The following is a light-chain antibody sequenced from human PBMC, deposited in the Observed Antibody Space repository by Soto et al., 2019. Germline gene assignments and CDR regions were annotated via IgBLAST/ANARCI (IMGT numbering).Light chain of an antibody. CDR2: WAS. Sequence: DIVMTQSPDSLAVSLGERATIHCKSSQSVLYSAKNKNFLTWYQQKPGQPPKLLIYWASTRESGVPDRFTGSGSGTDFTLTISSLQPEDFALYFCQHYDSLPYSFGQGTKLEI. CDR1: QSVLYSAKNKNF. J-gene: IGKJ2*01. V-gene: IGKV4-1*01. CDR3: QHYDSLPYS.